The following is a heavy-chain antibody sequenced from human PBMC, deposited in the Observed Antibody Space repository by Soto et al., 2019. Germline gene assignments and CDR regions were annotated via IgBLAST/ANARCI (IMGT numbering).Heavy chain of an antibody. Sequence: ASETLSLTCTVSGGSISSGGYYWSWIRQHPGKGLEWIGYIYYSGSTYYNPSLKSRVTISVDTSKNQFSLKLSSVTAADTAVYYCAREASSTSHFFDYWGQGTLVTVSS. CDR1: GGSISSGGYY. V-gene: IGHV4-31*03. J-gene: IGHJ4*02. CDR2: IYYSGST. CDR3: AREASSTSHFFDY. D-gene: IGHD2-2*01.